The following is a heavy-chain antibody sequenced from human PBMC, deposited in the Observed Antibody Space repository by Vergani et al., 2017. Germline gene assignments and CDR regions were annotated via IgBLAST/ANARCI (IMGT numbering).Heavy chain of an antibody. Sequence: EVQLLQSEGAVVQPGGSLKLSCLASGFTFSSHPMSWVRQGHGQGLEWVSSIKNNGDSTHYADSVKGRFTISRDNSKNTLYLQMNSLKVEDTAVYYCGRGSDNYNWGQGTLVTVSS. J-gene: IGHJ4*02. D-gene: IGHD5-24*01. CDR3: GRGSDNYN. CDR1: GFTFSSHP. CDR2: IKNNGDST. V-gene: IGHV3-23*01.